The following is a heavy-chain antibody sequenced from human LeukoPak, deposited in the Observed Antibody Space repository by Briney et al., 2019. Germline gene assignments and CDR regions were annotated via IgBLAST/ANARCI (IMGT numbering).Heavy chain of an antibody. V-gene: IGHV4-38-2*02. J-gene: IGHJ4*02. CDR3: ASLSTAFYGDYVPFDY. Sequence: SETLSLTCTVSGYSISSGYYWGWIRQPPGKGLEWIGSIYHSGSTYYNPSLKSRVTISVDTSKNQFSLKLSSVTAADTAVYYCASLSTAFYGDYVPFDYWGQGTLATVSS. CDR1: GYSISSGYY. CDR2: IYHSGST. D-gene: IGHD4-17*01.